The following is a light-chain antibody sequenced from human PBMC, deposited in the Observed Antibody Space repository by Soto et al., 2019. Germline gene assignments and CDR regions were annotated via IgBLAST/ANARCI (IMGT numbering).Light chain of an antibody. Sequence: ELVLTQSPGTLSLSPGEGATLSCRASQSISSTYLAWYQQKPGQAPRLLIYATSTRATGIPDRFSGSGSRTDSTLTISRLEPEDFAVYYCQQYGSFTFGPGTKVDFK. V-gene: IGKV3-20*01. CDR3: QQYGSFT. CDR1: QSISSTY. J-gene: IGKJ3*01. CDR2: ATS.